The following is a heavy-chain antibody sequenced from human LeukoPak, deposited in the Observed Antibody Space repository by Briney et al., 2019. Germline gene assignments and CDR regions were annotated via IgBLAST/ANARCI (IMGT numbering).Heavy chain of an antibody. D-gene: IGHD2-2*02. J-gene: IGHJ4*02. Sequence: GGSLRLSCAVSGITFSNYAMTWVRQAPGKGLEWVSAISGSGGDTYYADSVKGRFTISRDNSKNTLFLQMNSLRAEDTAVFYCAKASGRGYCGSASCYTNFDFWGQGTLVTVSS. CDR3: AKASGRGYCGSASCYTNFDF. CDR1: GITFSNYA. CDR2: ISGSGGDT. V-gene: IGHV3-23*01.